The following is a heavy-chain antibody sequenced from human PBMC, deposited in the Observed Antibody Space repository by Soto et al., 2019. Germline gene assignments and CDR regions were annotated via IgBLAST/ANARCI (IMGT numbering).Heavy chain of an antibody. CDR1: GGSISSYY. CDR2: IYYSGST. Sequence: QVQLQESGPGLVKPSETLSLTCTVSGGSISSYYWSWIRQPPGKGLEWIGYIYYSGSTKYNPSLKSRVTISVDTSKNQFSLKLSSVTAADTAVYYCARYYCSSTSCYNFDYWGQGTLVTVSS. V-gene: IGHV4-59*08. J-gene: IGHJ4*02. CDR3: ARYYCSSTSCYNFDY. D-gene: IGHD2-2*01.